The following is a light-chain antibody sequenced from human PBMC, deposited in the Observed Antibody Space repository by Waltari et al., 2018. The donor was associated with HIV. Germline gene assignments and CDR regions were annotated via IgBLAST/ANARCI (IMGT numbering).Light chain of an antibody. CDR2: GAG. J-gene: IGKJ2*01. V-gene: IGKV3-15*01. Sequence: EILMTQSPATLAVSPGDRATLSCKASQSVATNIAWYQQKPGQPIRLLIYGAGTTATGVSGRFSGSGSGTDFTLTINNLQSDDSAVYFCQQYNSSPTFGQGTKVEV. CDR1: QSVATN. CDR3: QQYNSSPT.